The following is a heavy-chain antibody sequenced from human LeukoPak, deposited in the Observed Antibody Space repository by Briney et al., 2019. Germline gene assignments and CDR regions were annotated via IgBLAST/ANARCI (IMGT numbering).Heavy chain of an antibody. CDR2: ISNSSPYS. CDR1: GLTFSDYY. V-gene: IGHV3-11*06. Sequence: GGSLRLSCVASGLTFSDYYMSWIRQAPGKGLEWVLYISNSSPYSSYADSVKGRFTISKDNANNSLYLQMNSLRAEDTSVYYCARVMIGTVNWFDPWGQGTLVTVSS. CDR3: ARVMIGTVNWFDP. D-gene: IGHD3-22*01. J-gene: IGHJ5*02.